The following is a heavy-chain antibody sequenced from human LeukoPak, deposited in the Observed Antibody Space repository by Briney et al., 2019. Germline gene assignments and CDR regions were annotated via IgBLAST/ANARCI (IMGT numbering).Heavy chain of an antibody. CDR1: GFTFSSYG. V-gene: IGHV3-30*03. Sequence: GGSLRLSCAASGFTFSSYGMHWVRQAPGKGLEWVAVISYDGSNKYYVDSVKGRFTISRDNAKNSLYLQMNSLRAEDTAVYYCASRIYVDTAMVFSYYYYMDVWGKGTTVTISS. CDR3: ASRIYVDTAMVFSYYYYMDV. CDR2: ISYDGSNK. D-gene: IGHD5-18*01. J-gene: IGHJ6*03.